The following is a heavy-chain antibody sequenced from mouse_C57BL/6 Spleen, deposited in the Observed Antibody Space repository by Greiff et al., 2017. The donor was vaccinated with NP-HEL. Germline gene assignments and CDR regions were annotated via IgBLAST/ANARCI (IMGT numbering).Heavy chain of an antibody. CDR1: GYAFSSSW. CDR2: IYPGDGDP. CDR3: ARLLDAMDY. V-gene: IGHV1-82*01. Sequence: QVQLQQSGPELVKPGASVKISCKASGYAFSSSWMNWVKQRPGKGLEWIGRIYPGDGDPNYNGKFKGKATLTADKSSSTAYIQLSSLTSEDSAVYFCARLLDAMDYWGQGTSVTVSS. J-gene: IGHJ4*01. D-gene: IGHD2-3*01.